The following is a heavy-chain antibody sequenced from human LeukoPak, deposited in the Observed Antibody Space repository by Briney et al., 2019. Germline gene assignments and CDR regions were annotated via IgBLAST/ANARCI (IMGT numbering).Heavy chain of an antibody. D-gene: IGHD3-9*01. V-gene: IGHV5-51*01. CDR2: ICPGDSDT. Sequence: GESLKISCKGSGYSFTSYWIGWVRHMPGKGLEWMGIICPGDSDTRYSPSFQGQVTISADKSISTAYLQWSSLKASDTAMYYCARALSVRYFDWFPPGLYNWFDSWGQGTLVTVSS. J-gene: IGHJ5*01. CDR3: ARALSVRYFDWFPPGLYNWFDS. CDR1: GYSFTSYW.